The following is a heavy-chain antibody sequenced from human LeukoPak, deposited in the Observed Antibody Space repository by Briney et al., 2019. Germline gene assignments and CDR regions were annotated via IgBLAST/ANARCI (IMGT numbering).Heavy chain of an antibody. CDR2: IYTSGST. CDR3: ARGLAAGNSYYFDY. CDR1: GGSISSYY. V-gene: IGHV4-4*07. Sequence: PSETLSLTCTVSGGSISSYYWSWIRRPAGRGLEWIGRIYTSGSTNYNPSLKSRVTMSVDTSKNQFSLKRSSVTAADTAVYYCARGLAAGNSYYFDYWGQGTLVTVSS. J-gene: IGHJ4*02. D-gene: IGHD6-13*01.